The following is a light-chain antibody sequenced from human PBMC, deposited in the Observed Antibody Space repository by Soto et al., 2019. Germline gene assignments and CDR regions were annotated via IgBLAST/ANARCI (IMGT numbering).Light chain of an antibody. V-gene: IGKV3-11*01. CDR1: RSVNRF. CDR2: DAS. J-gene: IGKJ5*01. CDR3: QQRYNWPPLT. Sequence: EIVLTQSPATLSLSPGERATLSCRASRSVNRFLAWYQQKPGQSPRLLIYDASNRATGIPARFSGSWSGTDFTLTISSLEPEDFAVYYCQQRYNWPPLTFGQGTRLDIK.